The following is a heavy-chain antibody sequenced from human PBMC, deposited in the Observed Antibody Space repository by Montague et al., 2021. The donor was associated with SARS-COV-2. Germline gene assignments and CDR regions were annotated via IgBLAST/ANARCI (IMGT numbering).Heavy chain of an antibody. CDR3: ATNKYCTLHDCLHGRHYFDH. CDR2: ISSSGATI. J-gene: IGHJ4*02. Sequence: SLRLSCAASGFDFFNFDMAWVRQAPGRGLEWISDISSSGATILYADSLKGRFTISRDSIQKSPYLQMNSLRAEDTAVYYCATNKYCTLHDCLHGRHYFDHWGQGTLVTVSS. V-gene: IGHV3-48*03. D-gene: IGHD2-8*01. CDR1: GFDFFNFD.